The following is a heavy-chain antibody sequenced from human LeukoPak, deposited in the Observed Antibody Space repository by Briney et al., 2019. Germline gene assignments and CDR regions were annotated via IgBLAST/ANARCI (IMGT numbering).Heavy chain of an antibody. CDR3: AREPIAAAGGINWFDP. D-gene: IGHD6-13*01. CDR2: IIPIFGTA. CDR1: GYSFTNYD. Sequence: GASVKVSCKASGYSFTNYDISWVRQAPGQGLEWMGGIIPIFGTANYAQKFQGRVTITADESTSTAYMELSSLRSEDTAVYYCAREPIAAAGGINWFDPWGQGTLVTVSS. J-gene: IGHJ5*02. V-gene: IGHV1-69*13.